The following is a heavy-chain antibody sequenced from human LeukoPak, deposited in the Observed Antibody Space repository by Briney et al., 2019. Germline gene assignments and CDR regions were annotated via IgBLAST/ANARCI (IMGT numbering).Heavy chain of an antibody. CDR1: GGSISSSSYY. D-gene: IGHD2-15*01. CDR3: ARVSCGGGSCYDSRGWFDP. J-gene: IGHJ5*02. Sequence: PSETLSLICTVSGGSISSSSYYWGWVRQPPGKGLEWIGNVYYSGSTYYNPSLKSRVTISVDTSKNQFSLKLSSVTAADTAVYYCARVSCGGGSCYDSRGWFDPWGQGTLVTISS. V-gene: IGHV4-39*07. CDR2: VYYSGST.